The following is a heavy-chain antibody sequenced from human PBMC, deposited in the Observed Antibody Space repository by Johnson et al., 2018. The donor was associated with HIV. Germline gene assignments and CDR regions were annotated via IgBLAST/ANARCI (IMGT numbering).Heavy chain of an antibody. CDR1: GFTVSSNY. V-gene: IGHV3-66*01. J-gene: IGHJ3*02. CDR2: IYGGGSGGST. Sequence: VQLVESGGGLVQPGGSLRLSCAASGFTVSSNYMNWVRQAPGKGLEWVSVIYGGGSGGSTYYVDSVKGRFTISRDNAKNTLYLHMNSLRAEDTAVYYCAREVDGFDIWGQGTMVTVSS. CDR3: AREVDGFDI.